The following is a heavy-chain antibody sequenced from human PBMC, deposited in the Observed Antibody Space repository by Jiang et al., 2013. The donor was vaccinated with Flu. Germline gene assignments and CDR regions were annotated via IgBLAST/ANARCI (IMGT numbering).Heavy chain of an antibody. D-gene: IGHD3-10*01. V-gene: IGHV4-59*01. CDR2: IYYSGST. Sequence: SISSYYWSWIRQPPRKGLEWIGYIYYSGSTNYNPSLKSRVTISVDTSKNQFSLKLSSVTAADTAVYYCARVNFGYEGYYFDYWGQGTLVTVSS. CDR3: ARVNFGYEGYYFDY. CDR1: SISSYY. J-gene: IGHJ4*02.